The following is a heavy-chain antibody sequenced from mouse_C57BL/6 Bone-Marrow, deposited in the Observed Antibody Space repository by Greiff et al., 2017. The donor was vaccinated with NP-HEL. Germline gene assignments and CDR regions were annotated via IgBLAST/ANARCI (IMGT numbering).Heavy chain of an antibody. CDR2: INSDGGST. J-gene: IGHJ3*01. Sequence: EVKLVESGGGLVQPGESLKLSCESNEYEFPSHDMSWVRKTPEKRLELVAAINSDGGSTYYPDTMERRFVIYRDNTKKTLYLQMSSLRSEDTALYYCERHENGNDGFAYWGQGTLVTVSA. CDR3: ERHENGNDGFAY. CDR1: EYEFPSHD. V-gene: IGHV5-2*03. D-gene: IGHD2-2*01.